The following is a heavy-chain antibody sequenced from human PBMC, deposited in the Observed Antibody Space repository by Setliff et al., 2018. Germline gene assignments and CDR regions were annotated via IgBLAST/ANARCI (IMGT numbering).Heavy chain of an antibody. CDR1: GGSISSGSYY. CDR3: ARGGPWVTTSYYFDY. J-gene: IGHJ4*02. Sequence: PSETLSLTCTVSGGSISSGSYYWSWIRQPAGKVLEWIGRIYTSGSTNYNPSLKSRVTISVDTSKNQFSLKLCSVTAADTAVYYCARGGPWVTTSYYFDYWGQGTLVTVSS. D-gene: IGHD4-17*01. CDR2: IYTSGST. V-gene: IGHV4-61*02.